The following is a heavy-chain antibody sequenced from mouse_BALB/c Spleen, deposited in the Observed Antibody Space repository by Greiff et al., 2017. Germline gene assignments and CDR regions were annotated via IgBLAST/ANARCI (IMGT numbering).Heavy chain of an antibody. CDR1: GFSLTSYG. CDR2: IWAGGST. Sequence: VQLVESGPGLVAPSQSLSITCTVSGFSLTSYGVHWVRQPPGKGLEWLGVIWAGGSTNYNSALMSRLSISKDNSKSQVFLKMNSLQTDDTAMYYCARGYYGNPFAYWGQGTLVTVSA. J-gene: IGHJ3*01. D-gene: IGHD2-1*01. V-gene: IGHV2-9*02. CDR3: ARGYYGNPFAY.